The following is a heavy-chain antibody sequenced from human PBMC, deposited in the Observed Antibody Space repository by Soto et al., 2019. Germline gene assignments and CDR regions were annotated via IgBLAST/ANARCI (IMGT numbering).Heavy chain of an antibody. J-gene: IGHJ6*02. CDR1: GYTFTSYG. D-gene: IGHD3-3*01. V-gene: IGHV1-18*01. CDR3: ARESDFWSGYYPYYYYGMDV. CDR2: ISAYNGNT. Sequence: ASVKVSCKASGYTFTSYGISWVRQAPGQGLEWMGWISAYNGNTNYAQKLQGRVTMTTDTSTSTAYMGLRSLRSDDTAVYYCARESDFWSGYYPYYYYGMDVWGQGTTVTVSS.